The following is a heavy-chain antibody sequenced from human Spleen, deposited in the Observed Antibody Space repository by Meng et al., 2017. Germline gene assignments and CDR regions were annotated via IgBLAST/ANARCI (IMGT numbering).Heavy chain of an antibody. D-gene: IGHD2-21*02. CDR3: ARASVTIPFDY. V-gene: IGHV1-2*06. Sequence: ASVKVSCKPSGYNFPDYYIHWVRRAPGQGLEWMGRINPKSGDTHYAQKFQARVTMTGDTSISTAYMELSSLRSEDTAVYYCARASVTIPFDYWGQGTLVTVSS. CDR2: INPKSGDT. CDR1: GYNFPDYY. J-gene: IGHJ4*02.